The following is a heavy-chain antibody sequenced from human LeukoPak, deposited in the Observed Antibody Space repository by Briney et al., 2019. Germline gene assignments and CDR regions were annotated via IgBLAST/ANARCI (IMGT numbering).Heavy chain of an antibody. CDR2: INPSGGST. Sequence: ASVKVSCKASGYTFTSYYMHWVRQAPGQGLEWMGIINPSGGSTRYAQKFQGRVTMTRDMSTSTVYMELSSLRSEDTAVYYCARGVVAATFYYYMDVWGKGTTVTVSS. D-gene: IGHD2-15*01. V-gene: IGHV1-46*01. J-gene: IGHJ6*03. CDR1: GYTFTSYY. CDR3: ARGVVAATFYYYMDV.